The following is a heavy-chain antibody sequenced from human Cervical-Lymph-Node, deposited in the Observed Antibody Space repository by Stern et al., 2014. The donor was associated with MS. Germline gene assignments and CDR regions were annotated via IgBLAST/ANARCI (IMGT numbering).Heavy chain of an antibody. V-gene: IGHV1-69*12. CDR2: LIIIFDTA. CDR3: ARASDRSGYFQY. J-gene: IGHJ1*01. Sequence: QVQLVQSGAEVKKPGSSVKVSCKASGGTFSNYAISWVRQAPGQGLEWMGGLIIIFDTANYAQKFQGRVTITADESTSTAYMELSSLRSEDTAVYFCARASDRSGYFQYWGQGTPVTVSS. CDR1: GGTFSNYA. D-gene: IGHD3-22*01.